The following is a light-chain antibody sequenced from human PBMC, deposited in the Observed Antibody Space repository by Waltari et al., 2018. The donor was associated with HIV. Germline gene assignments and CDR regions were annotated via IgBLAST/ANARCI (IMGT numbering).Light chain of an antibody. CDR1: SSDVGSYDL. V-gene: IGLV2-23*02. CDR2: EVT. Sequence: QSALTQPASVSGSPGQSITISCTGTSSDVGSYDLVSWYQQLSGKAPKLIIYEVTKRPSGVSNRFSGSKSDNTASLTISGLQAEDEADYHCCSYEGNNTFEVFGTGTKVTVL. J-gene: IGLJ1*01. CDR3: CSYEGNNTFEV.